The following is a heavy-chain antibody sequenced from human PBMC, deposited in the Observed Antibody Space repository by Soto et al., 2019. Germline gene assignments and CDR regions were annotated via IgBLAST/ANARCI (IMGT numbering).Heavy chain of an antibody. Sequence: PGGSLRLSCAASGFTFSTYGMHWVRQAPGKGLEWVAVIWYDGSNEYYADSVKGRFTISRDNSKNTLCLQMNSLRAEDTAVYYCARDDYGMDVWGQGTTVTVSS. V-gene: IGHV3-33*01. CDR2: IWYDGSNE. CDR1: GFTFSTYG. CDR3: ARDDYGMDV. J-gene: IGHJ6*02.